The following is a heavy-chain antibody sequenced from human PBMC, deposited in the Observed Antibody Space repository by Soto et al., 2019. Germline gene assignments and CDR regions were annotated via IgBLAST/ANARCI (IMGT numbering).Heavy chain of an antibody. CDR2: ISGSGGST. J-gene: IGHJ4*02. CDR1: GFTFSSYA. V-gene: IGHV3-23*01. Sequence: GGSLRLSCAASGFTFSSYAMSWVRQAPGKGLEWVSAISGSGGSTYYADSVKGRFTISRDNSKNTLYLQMNSLRAEDTAVYYCAKDRGRKYFDWFNFDYWGQGTLVTVSS. CDR3: AKDRGRKYFDWFNFDY. D-gene: IGHD3-9*01.